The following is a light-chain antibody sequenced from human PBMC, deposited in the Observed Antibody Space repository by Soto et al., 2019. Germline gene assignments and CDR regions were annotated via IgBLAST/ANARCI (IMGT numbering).Light chain of an antibody. CDR2: GAS. J-gene: IGKJ4*01. V-gene: IGKV3-20*01. CDR3: QQYGGSPAT. CDR1: QSVSSNY. Sequence: DIVLTQSPGTLSVSPGERVTLSCRASQSVSSNYLAWYQQKPGQAPRLLIYGASSRATGVPDRFSASGSGTVFTLTISRLEPEDFAVYYCQQYGGSPATFGGGTKVEI.